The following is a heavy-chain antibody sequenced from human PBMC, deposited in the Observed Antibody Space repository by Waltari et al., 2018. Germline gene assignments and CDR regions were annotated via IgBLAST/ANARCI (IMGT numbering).Heavy chain of an antibody. CDR2: ISPNSGGT. V-gene: IGHV1-2*06. CDR1: GYTFPGYY. D-gene: IGHD1-7*01. Sequence: QVQLIQSGAEVKKPGASVKVSCKTSGYTFPGYYMHWVRQAPGQGLEWMGRISPNSGGTNYAQNFQGRVTMTRDTSINTAYMELSRLTSDDTAVYYCARDPHPHWNYGVDYHYMDVWGEGTTVSVSS. CDR3: ARDPHPHWNYGVDYHYMDV. J-gene: IGHJ6*03.